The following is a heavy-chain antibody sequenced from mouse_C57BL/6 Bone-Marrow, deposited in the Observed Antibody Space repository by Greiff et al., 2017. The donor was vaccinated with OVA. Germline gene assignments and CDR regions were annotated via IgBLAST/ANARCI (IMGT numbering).Heavy chain of an antibody. CDR2: IHPNSGST. D-gene: IGHD1-1*01. CDR3: AAYYYGSSYDY. Sequence: QVQLQQPGAELVKPGASVKLSCKASGYTFTSYWMHWVKQRPGQGLEWIGMIHPNSGSTNYNEKFKSKATLTVDKSSSTAYTQLSSLTSEDSAVYYCAAYYYGSSYDYWGQGTTLTVSS. J-gene: IGHJ2*01. CDR1: GYTFTSYW. V-gene: IGHV1-64*01.